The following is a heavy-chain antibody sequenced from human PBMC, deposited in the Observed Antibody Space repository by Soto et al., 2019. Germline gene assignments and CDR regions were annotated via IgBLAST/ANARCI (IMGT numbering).Heavy chain of an antibody. J-gene: IGHJ6*02. CDR1: GGTFSSYA. CDR3: ARLVVVGATSGGYYYYGMDV. V-gene: IGHV1-69*01. CDR2: IIPIFGTA. Sequence: KVSCKASGGTFSSYAISWVRQAPGQGLEWMGGIIPIFGTANYAQKFQGRVTITADESTSTAYMELSSLRSEDTAVYYCARLVVVGATSGGYYYYGMDVWGQGTTVTVS. D-gene: IGHD1-26*01.